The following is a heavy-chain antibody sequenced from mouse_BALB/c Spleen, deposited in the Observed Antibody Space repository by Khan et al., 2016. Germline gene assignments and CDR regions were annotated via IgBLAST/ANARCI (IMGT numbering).Heavy chain of an antibody. CDR1: GFSIIAYG. V-gene: IGHV2-6-7*01. CDR3: ARDGWGYYAMDY. D-gene: IGHD2-2*01. Sequence: VQLKESGPGLVAPSQSLSITCTVSGFSIIAYGVNWVRQPPGKGLEWLGMIWGDGSTDYNSALKSRLNTTKDNSRSQVFLKMNSLRTDDTAKYYCARDGWGYYAMDYWGQGTSVTVSS. CDR2: IWGDGST. J-gene: IGHJ4*01.